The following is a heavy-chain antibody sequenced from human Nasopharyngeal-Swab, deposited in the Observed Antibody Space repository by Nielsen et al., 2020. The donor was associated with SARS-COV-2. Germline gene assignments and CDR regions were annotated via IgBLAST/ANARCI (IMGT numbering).Heavy chain of an antibody. V-gene: IGHV4-34*01. CDR3: ATSIAARPGSDFDY. J-gene: IGHJ4*02. D-gene: IGHD6-6*01. CDR2: INHSGST. Sequence: WIRQPPGKGLEWIGEINHSGSTNYNPSLKSRVTTSVDTSKNQFSLKLSPVTAADTAVYYCATSIAARPGSDFDYWGQGTLVTVSS.